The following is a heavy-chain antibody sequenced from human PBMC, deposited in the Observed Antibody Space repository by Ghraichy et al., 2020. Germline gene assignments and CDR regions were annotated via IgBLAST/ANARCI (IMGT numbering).Heavy chain of an antibody. CDR1: GGSISSGGYY. D-gene: IGHD1-26*01. CDR2: IYYSGST. CDR3: ARIGWGSYIFDY. Sequence: SETLSLTCTVSGGSISSGGYYWSWIRQHPGKGLEWIGYIYYSGSTYYNPSLKSRVTISVDTSKNQFSLKLSSVTAADTAVYYCARIGWGSYIFDYWGQGTLVTVSS. J-gene: IGHJ4*02. V-gene: IGHV4-31*03.